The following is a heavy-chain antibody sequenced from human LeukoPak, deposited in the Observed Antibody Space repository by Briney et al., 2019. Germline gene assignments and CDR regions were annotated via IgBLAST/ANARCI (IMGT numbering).Heavy chain of an antibody. CDR1: GFTFSNYV. D-gene: IGHD3-22*01. Sequence: PGGSLRLSCAASGFTFSNYVMSWVRQVPGKGLEWVSSITSSSSYIYYADSVKGRFTISRDNAKNSLYLQMNSLRAEDTAVYYCARHVVAVGFDYWGQGTLVTVSS. J-gene: IGHJ4*02. CDR3: ARHVVAVGFDY. V-gene: IGHV3-21*01. CDR2: ITSSSSYI.